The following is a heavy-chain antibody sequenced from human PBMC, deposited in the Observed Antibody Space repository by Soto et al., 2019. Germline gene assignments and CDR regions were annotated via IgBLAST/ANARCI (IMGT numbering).Heavy chain of an antibody. V-gene: IGHV3-23*01. J-gene: IGHJ6*02. Sequence: EVQLLESGGGLVQPGGSLRLSCAASGFTFSSYAMSWVRQAPGKGLEWVSAISGSGGSTYYADSVKGRFTISRDNYKNTLYLKMNSLRAEDTAVYYCARDGRDCSSTSCYLQYYYYYYGMDVWGQGTTVTVSS. D-gene: IGHD2-2*01. CDR3: ARDGRDCSSTSCYLQYYYYYYGMDV. CDR1: GFTFSSYA. CDR2: ISGSGGST.